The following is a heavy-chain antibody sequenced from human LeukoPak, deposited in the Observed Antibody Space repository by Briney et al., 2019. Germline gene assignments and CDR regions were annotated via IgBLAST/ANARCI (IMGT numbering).Heavy chain of an antibody. Sequence: PGGSLRLSCAASGFTFSSYWMSWVRQAPGKGLEWVANIKQDGSEKYYVDSVKGRFTNSRDNAKNSLYLQMNSLRAEDTAVYYCARMEWLQNRPTDDYWGQGTLVTVSS. V-gene: IGHV3-7*01. CDR1: GFTFSSYW. CDR3: ARMEWLQNRPTDDY. J-gene: IGHJ4*02. CDR2: IKQDGSEK. D-gene: IGHD5-24*01.